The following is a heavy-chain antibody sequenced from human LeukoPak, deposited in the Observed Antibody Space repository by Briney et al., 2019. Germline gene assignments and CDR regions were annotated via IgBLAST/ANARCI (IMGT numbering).Heavy chain of an antibody. CDR3: ARWDDSSGYYPYYFDY. CDR2: ISSSSSYI. J-gene: IGHJ4*02. CDR1: GFTFSSYS. V-gene: IGHV3-21*01. D-gene: IGHD3-22*01. Sequence: GGSLKLYCAASGFTFSSYSMNWVRQAPGKGLEWVSSISSSSSYIYYADSVKGRFTISRDNAKKSLYLQMNSLRAEDTAVYYCARWDDSSGYYPYYFDYWGQGTLVTVSS.